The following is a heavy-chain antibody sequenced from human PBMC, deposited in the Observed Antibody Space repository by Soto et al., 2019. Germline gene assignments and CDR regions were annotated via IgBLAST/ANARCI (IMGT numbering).Heavy chain of an antibody. Sequence: GGSLRLSCAASGVTFSSYGMHWVRQAPGKGLEWVAVISYDGSNKYYADSVKGRFTISRDNSKNTLYLQMNSLRAEDTAVYYCAKLVTYCGGDCYYHDAFDIWGQGTMVTVSS. CDR1: GVTFSSYG. D-gene: IGHD2-21*02. J-gene: IGHJ3*02. V-gene: IGHV3-30*18. CDR2: ISYDGSNK. CDR3: AKLVTYCGGDCYYHDAFDI.